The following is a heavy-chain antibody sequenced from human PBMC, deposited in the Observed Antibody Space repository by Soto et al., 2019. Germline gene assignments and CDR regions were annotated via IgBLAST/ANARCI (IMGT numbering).Heavy chain of an antibody. V-gene: IGHV4-31*03. CDR3: ARATPYYYYGMDV. Sequence: QVQLQESGPGLVKPSQTLSLTCTVSGGSISSGGDYWSWIRQHPGKGLEWIGYIYYSGSTYYNPSMQNRGTLSVDTAKNHFYLKLSSVTAADTAVYYCARATPYYYYGMDVWGQGTTVTVSS. J-gene: IGHJ6*02. CDR1: GGSISSGGDY. CDR2: IYYSGST. D-gene: IGHD2-15*01.